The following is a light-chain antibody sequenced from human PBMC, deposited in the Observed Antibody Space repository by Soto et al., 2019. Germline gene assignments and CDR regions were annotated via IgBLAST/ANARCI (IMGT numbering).Light chain of an antibody. V-gene: IGKV1-17*03. CDR2: ETS. CDR3: LQHNTYPYS. CDR1: RDISRF. J-gene: IGKJ2*03. Sequence: DVQMTQSPSAMSASVGDRVTIACRASRDISRFVAWFQHKPGRAPERLIYETSSLQPGVPSRFSGSGSGTEFTLAISGLQPEDFATYYCLQHNTYPYSFGQGTKLEIK.